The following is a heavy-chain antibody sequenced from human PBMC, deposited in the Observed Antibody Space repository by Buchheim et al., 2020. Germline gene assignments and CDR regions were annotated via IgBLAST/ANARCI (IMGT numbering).Heavy chain of an antibody. J-gene: IGHJ2*01. CDR1: GGSISSGSYY. CDR3: AREATGYGSGSYRNWYFDL. V-gene: IGHV4-61*02. D-gene: IGHD3-10*01. CDR2: IYTSGST. Sequence: QVQLQESGPGLVKPSQTLSLTCTVSGGSISSGSYYWSWIRQPAGKGLEWIGRIYTSGSTNYNPSLKSRVTISVDTSKNQFSLKLSSVTAADTAVYYCAREATGYGSGSYRNWYFDLWGRGTL.